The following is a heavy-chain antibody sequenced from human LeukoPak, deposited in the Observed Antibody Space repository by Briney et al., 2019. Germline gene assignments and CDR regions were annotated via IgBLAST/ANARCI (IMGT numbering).Heavy chain of an antibody. CDR3: AKDLGSGYFDY. D-gene: IGHD3-22*01. J-gene: IGHJ4*02. CDR1: GFNLTNYA. CDR2: ISGSGGST. Sequence: PGGSLRLSCAASGFNLTNYAMHWVRQAPGKGLEWVSAISGSGGSTYYADSVKGRFTISRDNSKNTLYLQMNSLRAEDTAVYYCAKDLGSGYFDYWGQGTLVTVSS. V-gene: IGHV3-23*01.